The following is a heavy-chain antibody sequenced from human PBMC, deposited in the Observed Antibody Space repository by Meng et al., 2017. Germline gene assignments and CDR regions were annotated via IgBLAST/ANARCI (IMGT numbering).Heavy chain of an antibody. J-gene: IGHJ3*02. CDR2: ITTKANNYAT. D-gene: IGHD6-19*01. V-gene: IGHV3-73*01. Sequence: GESLKISCTASGFIFSGPDIHWVRQASGKGLEWVGRITTKANNYATAYASSVKGRFSISRDDSKITSYLQMNSLRSEDTALYYCTVYISGHIWGRGTVVTVSS. CDR3: TVYISGHI. CDR1: GFIFSGPD.